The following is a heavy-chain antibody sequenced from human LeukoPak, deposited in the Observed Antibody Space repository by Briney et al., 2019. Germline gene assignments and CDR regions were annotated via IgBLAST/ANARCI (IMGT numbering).Heavy chain of an antibody. J-gene: IGHJ4*02. CDR3: ASRIVGTPDYFDY. Sequence: GRSLRLSCAASGFTFSSYWMSWVRQAPGKGLEWVANIKQDGSEKYYVDSVKGRFTISRDNAKNSLYLQLNSLRVEDTAVYYCASRIVGTPDYFDYWGQGTLVTVSS. CDR1: GFTFSSYW. V-gene: IGHV3-7*01. CDR2: IKQDGSEK. D-gene: IGHD1-26*01.